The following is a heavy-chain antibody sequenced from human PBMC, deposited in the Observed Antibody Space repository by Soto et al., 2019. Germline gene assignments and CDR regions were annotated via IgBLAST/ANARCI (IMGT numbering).Heavy chain of an antibody. D-gene: IGHD4-17*01. V-gene: IGHV1-18*04. J-gene: IGHJ6*02. Sequence: ASVKVSCKASGYTFTSYGISWVRQAPGQGLEWMGWISAYNGNTNYAQKLQGRVTMTTDTSTSTAYMELRSLRSDDTAVYYCARESPDYGDYYYYGMDVWGQGTTVTVSS. CDR3: ARESPDYGDYYYYGMDV. CDR2: ISAYNGNT. CDR1: GYTFTSYG.